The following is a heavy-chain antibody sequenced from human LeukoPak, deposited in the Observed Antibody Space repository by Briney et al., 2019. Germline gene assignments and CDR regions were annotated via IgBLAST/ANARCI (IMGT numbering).Heavy chain of an antibody. V-gene: IGHV1-18*01. J-gene: IGHJ5*02. CDR2: ISPYDGDT. D-gene: IGHD2-21*02. Sequence: ASVKVSCKASGYTFAIYGISRVRQAPGQGLEWMAWISPYDGDTNYAQNFEGRVTMTTETSTSTAYMELRSLRSDDTAIYYCARDNCTRGGDCYKEDLFDPWGQGTLVTVSS. CDR3: ARDNCTRGGDCYKEDLFDP. CDR1: GYTFAIYG.